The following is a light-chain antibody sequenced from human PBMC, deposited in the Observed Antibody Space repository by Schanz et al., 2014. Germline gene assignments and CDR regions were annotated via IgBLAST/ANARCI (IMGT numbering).Light chain of an antibody. CDR1: QSVGSN. CDR3: QQYSISPIT. CDR2: GAS. J-gene: IGKJ4*01. V-gene: IGKV3-15*01. Sequence: EIVMTQSPATLSVSPGERVIVSCRASQSVGSNLAWYQQKPGQAPRLLIYGASTRDIGIPARFTGSGAGTEFTLTVSRLEPEDFAVYYCQQYSISPITFGGGTKVEMK.